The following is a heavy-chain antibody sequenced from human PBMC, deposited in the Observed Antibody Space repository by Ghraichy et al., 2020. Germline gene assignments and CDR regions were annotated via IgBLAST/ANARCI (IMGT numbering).Heavy chain of an antibody. D-gene: IGHD3-10*01. Sequence: SETLSLTCTVSGGSISSYYWSWIRQPPGKGLEWIGYIYYSGSTNYNPSLKSRVTISVDTSKNQFSLKLSSVTAADTAVYYCAGLTYYYGSGSYGMDVWGQGTTVTVSS. CDR1: GGSISSYY. J-gene: IGHJ6*02. V-gene: IGHV4-59*01. CDR3: AGLTYYYGSGSYGMDV. CDR2: IYYSGST.